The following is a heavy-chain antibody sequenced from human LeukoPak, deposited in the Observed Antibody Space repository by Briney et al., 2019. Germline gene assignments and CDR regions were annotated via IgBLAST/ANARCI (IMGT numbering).Heavy chain of an antibody. V-gene: IGHV3-53*01. CDR1: GFTVSSNY. CDR3: AKLSLSGRSQSADY. D-gene: IGHD3-10*01. J-gene: IGHJ4*02. Sequence: GGSLRLSCAASGFTVSSNYMSWVRQAPGKGLEWVSVIYSGDSTYYADSVKGRFTISRDNSKNTLFLQMNSLRAEDTAVYYCAKLSLSGRSQSADYWGQGTLVTVSS. CDR2: IYSGDST.